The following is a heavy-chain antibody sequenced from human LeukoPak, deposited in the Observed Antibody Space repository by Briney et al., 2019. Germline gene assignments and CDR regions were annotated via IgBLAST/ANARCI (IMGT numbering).Heavy chain of an antibody. CDR3: AKISGYYPFDY. D-gene: IGHD3-22*01. J-gene: IGHJ4*02. CDR2: ISDSGGYT. V-gene: IGHV3-23*01. Sequence: GGSLRHSCAASGLTFRTYAMSWVRQAPGKGLEWVSSISDSGGYTFYADSVKGRFTISRDNAKNSLYLQMNNLRAEDTALYYCAKISGYYPFDYWGQGTLVTVSS. CDR1: GLTFRTYA.